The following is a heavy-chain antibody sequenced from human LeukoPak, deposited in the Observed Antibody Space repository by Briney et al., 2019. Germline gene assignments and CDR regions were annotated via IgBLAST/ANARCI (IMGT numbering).Heavy chain of an antibody. CDR3: ARATLDD. CDR1: GFTVSSDY. J-gene: IGHJ4*02. Sequence: GGSPRLSCAASGFTVSSDYISWVRQAPGKGLEWVSVIYSGGSTNYADSVRARFTISRDNSKNTVYLQMNSLRVEDTAVYYCARATLDDWGQGTLVTVSS. V-gene: IGHV3-53*01. CDR2: IYSGGST.